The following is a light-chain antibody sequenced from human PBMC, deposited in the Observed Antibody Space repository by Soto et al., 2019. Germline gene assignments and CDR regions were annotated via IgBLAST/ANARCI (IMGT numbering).Light chain of an antibody. V-gene: IGKV1-39*01. CDR2: GAS. Sequence: DIQMTQSPSSLSASVGDRVTITFRATQSISYYVNWYQQKPGKAPKLLIYGASNLQSGVPSRFSGSGSGTDFTLTISSLQPEDFATYYCQQTYNNPTFGQGTRLEIK. CDR1: QSISYY. J-gene: IGKJ5*01. CDR3: QQTYNNPT.